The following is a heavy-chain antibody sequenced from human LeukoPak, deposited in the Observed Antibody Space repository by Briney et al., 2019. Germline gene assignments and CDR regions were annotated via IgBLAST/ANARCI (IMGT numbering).Heavy chain of an antibody. CDR3: ARDQGGSSWYRYYYYGMDV. Sequence: SETLSLTCAVYGGSFSGYYWSWIRQPPGKGLEWIGYIYYSGSTNYNPSLKSRVTISVDTSKNQFSLKLSSVTAADTAVYYCARDQGGSSWYRYYYYGMDVWGQGTTVTVSS. V-gene: IGHV4-59*01. J-gene: IGHJ6*02. D-gene: IGHD6-13*01. CDR1: GGSFSGYY. CDR2: IYYSGST.